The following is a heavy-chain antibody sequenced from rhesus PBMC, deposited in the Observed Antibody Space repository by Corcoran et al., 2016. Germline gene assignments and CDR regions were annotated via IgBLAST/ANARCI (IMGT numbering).Heavy chain of an antibody. V-gene: IGHV4S14*01. CDR1: GYSISRGCY. Sequence: VHLQESGPGLVKLSVTLSLTCAVSGYSISRGCYWGWIPQPPGKGRAWFGRFCGSGGSNYVTPSLKSRVTLSVDTSKNQFSLELSSVTAADTAVYYCARVGSSWSEWDTVGTEWYFDLWGPGTPITISS. D-gene: IGHD5-42*01. CDR3: ARVGSSWSEWDTVGTEWYFDL. CDR2: FCGSGGSN. J-gene: IGHJ2*01.